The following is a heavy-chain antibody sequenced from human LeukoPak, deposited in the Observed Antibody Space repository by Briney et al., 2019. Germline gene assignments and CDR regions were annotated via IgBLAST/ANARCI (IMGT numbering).Heavy chain of an antibody. CDR2: INSDGSST. Sequence: GGSLRLSCAASGFTFSSYWMHCVRQAPGKGPVWVSRINSDGSSTSYADSVKGRFTISRDNAKNTLYLQMNSLRAEDTAVHYCARGRKDWYVDLWGRGTLVTVSS. J-gene: IGHJ2*01. V-gene: IGHV3-74*01. CDR3: ARGRKDWYVDL. CDR1: GFTFSSYW. D-gene: IGHD1-14*01.